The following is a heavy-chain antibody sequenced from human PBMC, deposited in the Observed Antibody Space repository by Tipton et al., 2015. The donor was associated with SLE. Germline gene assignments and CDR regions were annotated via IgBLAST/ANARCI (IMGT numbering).Heavy chain of an antibody. CDR2: IRYDGSNK. D-gene: IGHD3-16*01. CDR1: GFTFSSYG. Sequence: SLRLSCAASGFTFSSYGMHWVRQAPGKGLEWVAFIRYDGSNKYYADSVKGRFTISRDNSKNTLYLQMNSLRAEDTAVYYCAKTYEGGEDYFDYWGQGTLVAVSS. J-gene: IGHJ4*02. V-gene: IGHV3-30*02. CDR3: AKTYEGGEDYFDY.